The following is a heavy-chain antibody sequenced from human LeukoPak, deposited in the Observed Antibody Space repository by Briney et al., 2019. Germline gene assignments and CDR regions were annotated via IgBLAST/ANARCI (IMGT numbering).Heavy chain of an antibody. V-gene: IGHV1-2*02. CDR3: ARDQAVGLPDAFDI. CDR1: GYTFTGYY. J-gene: IGHJ3*02. Sequence: GASVKVSCKASGYTFTGYYMHWARQAPGQGLEWMGWINPNSGGTNYAQKFQGRVTMTRDTSISTAYMELSRLRSDDTAVYYCARDQAVGLPDAFDIWGQGTMVTVSS. CDR2: INPNSGGT.